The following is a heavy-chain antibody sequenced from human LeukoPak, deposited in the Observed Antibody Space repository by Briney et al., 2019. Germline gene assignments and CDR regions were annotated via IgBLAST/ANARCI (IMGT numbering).Heavy chain of an antibody. V-gene: IGHV3-30*04. CDR3: AREQRGYNCYY. J-gene: IGHJ4*02. D-gene: IGHD5-24*01. Sequence: GRSLRLSCAASGFNFNNYAMHWVRQAPGKGLEWVALITYDGSNEYYADSVKGRFTISRDDSKNTLYLQVNSLRGEDTAVYYCAREQRGYNCYYWGQGTLVTVSS. CDR2: ITYDGSNE. CDR1: GFNFNNYA.